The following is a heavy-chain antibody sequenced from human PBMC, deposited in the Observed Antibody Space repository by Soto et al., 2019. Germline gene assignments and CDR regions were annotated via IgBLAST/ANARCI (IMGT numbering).Heavy chain of an antibody. Sequence: QVQLVESGGGVVQPGRSLRLSCATSGFTFSTYGMHWVRQAPGKGLEWVAVIWYDGTNNKYYADSVKGRFTISRDNSKNTLYLQMNSLRAEDTAVYFCARDHCSGSYYNPMDVWGQGTTVTVSS. J-gene: IGHJ6*02. V-gene: IGHV3-33*01. CDR1: GFTFSTYG. D-gene: IGHD3-10*02. CDR2: IWYDGTNNK. CDR3: ARDHCSGSYYNPMDV.